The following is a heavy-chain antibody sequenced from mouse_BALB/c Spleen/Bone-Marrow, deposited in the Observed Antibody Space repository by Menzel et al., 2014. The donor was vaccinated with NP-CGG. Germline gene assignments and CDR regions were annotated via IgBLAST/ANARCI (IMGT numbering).Heavy chain of an antibody. Sequence: EVKLVESGGGLVKPGGSLKLSCAASGFTFSSYGVSWVRQTPEKRLEWVATISNGGNYTYYPDNVKGRFTISRDNAKNTLYLQMSSLRSENTAMYYCTRQRGDYAMDYWGQGTSVTVSS. CDR3: TRQRGDYAMDY. D-gene: IGHD1-1*02. CDR2: ISNGGNYT. V-gene: IGHV5-9-3*01. J-gene: IGHJ4*01. CDR1: GFTFSSYG.